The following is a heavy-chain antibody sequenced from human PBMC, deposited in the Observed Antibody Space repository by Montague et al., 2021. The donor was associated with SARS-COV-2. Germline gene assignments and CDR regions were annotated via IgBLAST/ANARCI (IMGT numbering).Heavy chain of an antibody. Sequence: PALVKPTQTLTLTCVFSGFSLNTDGVGVAWIRRPPGKALEWLALIYWDGDQRYSPSLKTRLTITKDTSKNRVVLTMTNLDPVDTATYYCARRYDFYRAEACDVWGHVTMRTVS. CDR1: GFSLNTDGVG. CDR3: ARRYDFYRAEACDV. J-gene: IGHJ3*01. CDR2: IYWDGDQ. V-gene: IGHV2-5*02. D-gene: IGHD3-3*01.